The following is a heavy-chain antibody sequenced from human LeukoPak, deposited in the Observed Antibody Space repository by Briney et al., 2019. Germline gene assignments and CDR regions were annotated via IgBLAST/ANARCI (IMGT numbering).Heavy chain of an antibody. CDR2: MNPNSGNT. CDR3: AREGAYSSSFDY. V-gene: IGHV1-8*03. Sequence: ASVKVSCKASGYTFTSYDSNWVRQATGQGLEWMGWMNPNSGNTGYAQKFQGRVTITRNTSISTAYMELSSLRSEDTAVYYCAREGAYSSSFDYWGQGTLVTVSS. J-gene: IGHJ4*02. CDR1: GYTFTSYD. D-gene: IGHD6-6*01.